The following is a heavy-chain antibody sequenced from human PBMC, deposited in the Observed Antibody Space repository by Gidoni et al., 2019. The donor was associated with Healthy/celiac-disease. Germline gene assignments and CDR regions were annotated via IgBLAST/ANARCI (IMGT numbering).Heavy chain of an antibody. CDR3: AKVLKTPGIAVAGYFDY. CDR2: ISGSGGST. J-gene: IGHJ4*02. V-gene: IGHV3-23*01. CDR1: GFTFSSYA. Sequence: EVQLLESGGGLVQPGGSLRLSCAASGFTFSSYAMSWVRQAPGKGLEWVSAISGSGGSTYYADSVKGRFTISRDNSKNTLYLQMNSLRAEDTAVYYCAKVLKTPGIAVAGYFDYWGQGTLVTVSS. D-gene: IGHD6-19*01.